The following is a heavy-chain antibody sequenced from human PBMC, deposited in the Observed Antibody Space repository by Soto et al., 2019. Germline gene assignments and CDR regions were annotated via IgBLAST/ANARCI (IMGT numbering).Heavy chain of an antibody. D-gene: IGHD5-18*01. CDR3: ARSVDTAMVIFY. CDR1: GGSISSSSYY. V-gene: IGHV4-39*01. Sequence: QLQLQESGPGLVKPSETLSLTCTVSGGSISSSSYYWGWIRQPPGKGLEWIGSIYYSGSTYYNPSLTSRVTISVDTSKNQFSLKLSSVTAADTAVYYCARSVDTAMVIFYWGQGTLVTVSS. CDR2: IYYSGST. J-gene: IGHJ4*02.